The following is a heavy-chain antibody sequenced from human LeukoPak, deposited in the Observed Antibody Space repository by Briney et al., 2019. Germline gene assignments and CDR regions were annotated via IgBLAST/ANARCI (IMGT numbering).Heavy chain of an antibody. Sequence: SETLSLTCTVSGGSISSSSYYWGWIRQPPGKGLEWIGSIYYSGSTYYNPSLKSRVTISVDTSKNQFSLKLSSVTAADTAVYYCARRTLVVVAAYDYWGQGTLVTVSS. D-gene: IGHD2-15*01. V-gene: IGHV4-39*07. CDR3: ARRTLVVVAAYDY. CDR2: IYYSGST. J-gene: IGHJ4*02. CDR1: GGSISSSSYY.